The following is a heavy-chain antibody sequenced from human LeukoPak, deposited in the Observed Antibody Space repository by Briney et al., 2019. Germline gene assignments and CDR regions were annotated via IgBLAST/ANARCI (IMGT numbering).Heavy chain of an antibody. CDR1: GFIVSGDF. Sequence: GGSLRLSCAASGFIVSGDFMSWVRQAPGKGLEWVSVIYSDGSTYYADSVKGRFTISRDNSKNTLYLQMNSLRAEDTAVYYCAEGEQQLVFYGYFDYWGQGTLVTVSS. V-gene: IGHV3-53*01. CDR2: IYSDGST. D-gene: IGHD6-13*01. CDR3: AEGEQQLVFYGYFDY. J-gene: IGHJ4*02.